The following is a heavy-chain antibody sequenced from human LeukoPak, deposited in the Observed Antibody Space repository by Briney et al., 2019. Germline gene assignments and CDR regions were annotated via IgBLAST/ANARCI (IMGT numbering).Heavy chain of an antibody. D-gene: IGHD6-13*01. CDR1: GFXFSSYG. J-gene: IGHJ6*02. Sequence: GGSLRLSCAASGFXFSSYGMHWVRQAPGKGLRWVAVIWYDGSNKYYADSVKGRFTISRDNSKNTLYLQMNSLRAEDTAVYYCASGAAAGTNYYYGMDVWGQGTTVTVSS. CDR2: IWYDGSNK. V-gene: IGHV3-33*01. CDR3: ASGAAAGTNYYYGMDV.